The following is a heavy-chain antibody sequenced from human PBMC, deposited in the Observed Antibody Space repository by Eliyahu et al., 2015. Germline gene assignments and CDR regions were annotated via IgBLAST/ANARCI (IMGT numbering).Heavy chain of an antibody. D-gene: IGHD3-22*01. Sequence: EVQLVQSGAXVKKPGESLXISCXASGYXXATYXIAWVRQMPGKGLEWMGMIYPGDSDTRYSPSFQGQVTISADKSVSTAYLQWSSLEASDTAIYYCARHFYSNGYSGDYWGQGTLVTVSS. CDR2: IYPGDSDT. CDR3: ARHFYSNGYSGDY. V-gene: IGHV5-51*01. J-gene: IGHJ4*02. CDR1: GYXXATYX.